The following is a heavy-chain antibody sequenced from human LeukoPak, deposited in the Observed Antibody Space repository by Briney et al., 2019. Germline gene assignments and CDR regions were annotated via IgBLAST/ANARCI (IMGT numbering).Heavy chain of an antibody. J-gene: IGHJ4*02. D-gene: IGHD5-24*01. CDR1: GFTFSSYA. V-gene: IGHV3-23*01. CDR3: AKGQWLQFRIDY. CDR2: ISGSGGST. Sequence: PGGSLRLSCAASGFTFSSYAMSWVRQAPGEGLEWVSAISGSGGSTYYADSVKGRFTISRDNSKNTLYLQMNSLRAEDTAVYYCAKGQWLQFRIDYWGQGTLVTVSS.